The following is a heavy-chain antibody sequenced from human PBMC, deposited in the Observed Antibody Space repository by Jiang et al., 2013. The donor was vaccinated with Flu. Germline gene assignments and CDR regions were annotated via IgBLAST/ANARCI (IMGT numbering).Heavy chain of an antibody. J-gene: IGHJ4*02. V-gene: IGHV1-46*01. Sequence: EWMGIINPSGGSTSYAQKFQGRVTMTRDTSTSTVYMELSSLRSEDTAVYYCARWPAAGHHPGYDYWGQGTLVTVSS. D-gene: IGHD6-13*01. CDR3: ARWPAAGHHPGYDY. CDR2: INPSGGST.